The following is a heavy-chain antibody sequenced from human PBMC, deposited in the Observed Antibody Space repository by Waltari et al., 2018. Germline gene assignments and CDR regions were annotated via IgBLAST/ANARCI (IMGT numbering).Heavy chain of an antibody. CDR3: AKAGGIYNYPLDP. CDR1: GYPFNNYG. V-gene: IGHV3-30*18. J-gene: IGHJ5*02. D-gene: IGHD1-26*01. CDR2: ISSDGSGK. Sequence: QVEESGGGVVQPGGSLRLSCVASGYPFNNYGMHLVRQAPGKGLEWLAVISSDGSGKYYADSVKGRFTMSRDNSKNMVYLQMNSLRPEDTAVYYCAKAGGIYNYPLDPWGQGTLVTVSS.